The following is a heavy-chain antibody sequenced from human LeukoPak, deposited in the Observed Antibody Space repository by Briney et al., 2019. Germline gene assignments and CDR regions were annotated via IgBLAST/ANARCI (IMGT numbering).Heavy chain of an antibody. J-gene: IGHJ4*02. CDR1: GGSISSYY. D-gene: IGHD1-1*01. CDR2: IYYSGST. V-gene: IGHV4-59*08. Sequence: SETLSLTCSVSGGSISSYYWSWIRPPPGKGLEWIGYIYYSGSTNYNPSLESRVTISVDTSKNQFSLKLNSVTAADTAVYFCARRAYSAAYWKHFDYWGQGTLVTVSS. CDR3: ARRAYSAAYWKHFDY.